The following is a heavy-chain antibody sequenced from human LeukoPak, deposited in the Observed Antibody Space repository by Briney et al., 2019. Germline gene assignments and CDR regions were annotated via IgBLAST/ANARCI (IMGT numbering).Heavy chain of an antibody. CDR3: ARDPKFSPRYYDILTGYPGLDY. J-gene: IGHJ4*02. V-gene: IGHV1-18*04. Sequence: GASVKVSCKASGYTFTGYYMHWVRQAPGQGLEWMGWISAYNGNTNYAQKLQGRVTVTTDTSTSTAYMELRSLRSDDTAVYYCARDPKFSPRYYDILTGYPGLDYWGQGTLVTVSS. D-gene: IGHD3-9*01. CDR1: GYTFTGYY. CDR2: ISAYNGNT.